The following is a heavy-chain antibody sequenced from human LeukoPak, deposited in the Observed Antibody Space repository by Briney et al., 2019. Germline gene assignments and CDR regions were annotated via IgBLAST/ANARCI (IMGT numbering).Heavy chain of an antibody. V-gene: IGHV4-59*08. CDR3: ARHYCSGGNCYYFDH. Sequence: PSETLSLTCTVSGGSISGYYWSWIRQPPGQGLEWIGFIYYRGTSKYNPSLMSRVTMSVDTSKNQVSLKLSSVTAVDTAVYYCARHYCSGGNCYYFDHWGQGTLVTVSS. J-gene: IGHJ4*02. D-gene: IGHD2-15*01. CDR2: IYYRGTS. CDR1: GGSISGYY.